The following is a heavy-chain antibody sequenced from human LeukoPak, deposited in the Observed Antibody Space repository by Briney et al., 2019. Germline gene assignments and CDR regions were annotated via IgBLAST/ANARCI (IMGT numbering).Heavy chain of an antibody. J-gene: IGHJ6*03. V-gene: IGHV5-51*01. Sequence: GESLKISCKGSGYSFTSYWIGWVRQMPGKGLESMGIIYPGDSDTRYSPSFQGQVTISADKSISTAYLQWSSLKASDTAMYYCARCLYYYGSGSYYQTTYYYMDVWGKGTTVTVSS. CDR2: IYPGDSDT. CDR3: ARCLYYYGSGSYYQTTYYYMDV. D-gene: IGHD3-10*01. CDR1: GYSFTSYW.